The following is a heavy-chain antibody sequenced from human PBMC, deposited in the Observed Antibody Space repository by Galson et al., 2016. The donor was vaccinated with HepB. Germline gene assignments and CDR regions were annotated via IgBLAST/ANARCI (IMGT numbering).Heavy chain of an antibody. CDR3: AKDTSAPAGISP. CDR1: GFTFGCCG. V-gene: IGHV3-30*18. CDR2: ISYGGSDK. Sequence: SLRLSCAASGFTFGCCGMHWVRQAPGKGLEWVAVISYGGSDKYYSDSVKGRFTISGDNSNNTLHLQMNSLRADDTAVYYCAKDTSAPAGISPWGQGALVTVSS. D-gene: IGHD6-13*01. J-gene: IGHJ4*02.